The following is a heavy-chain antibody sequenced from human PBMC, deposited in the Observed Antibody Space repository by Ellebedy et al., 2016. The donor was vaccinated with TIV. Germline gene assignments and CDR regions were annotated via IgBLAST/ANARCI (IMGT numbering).Heavy chain of an antibody. CDR1: GFTFRIYE. V-gene: IGHV3-48*03. Sequence: SLKISCAASGFTFRIYEMNWVRQAPGKGLEWVSYISTSGNTIYHADSVKGRFTISRDNAKNSLYLQMKSLRTEDTAVYYCTRELYYGMDVWGQGTTVTVSS. CDR2: ISTSGNTI. CDR3: TRELYYGMDV. J-gene: IGHJ6*02.